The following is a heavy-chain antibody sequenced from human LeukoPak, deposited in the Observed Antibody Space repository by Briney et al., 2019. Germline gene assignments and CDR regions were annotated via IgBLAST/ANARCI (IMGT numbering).Heavy chain of an antibody. CDR3: VSDREDTANLHYFDY. J-gene: IGHJ4*02. V-gene: IGHV3-30-3*01. CDR1: GFTFSSYA. CDR2: ISYDGSNK. D-gene: IGHD5-18*01. Sequence: PGRSLRLSCAASGFTFSSYAMHWVRQAPGKGLEWVAVISYDGSNKYYADSVKGRFTISRDNSKNTLYLQMNSLRVEDTAVYYCVSDREDTANLHYFDYWGQGTLVTVSS.